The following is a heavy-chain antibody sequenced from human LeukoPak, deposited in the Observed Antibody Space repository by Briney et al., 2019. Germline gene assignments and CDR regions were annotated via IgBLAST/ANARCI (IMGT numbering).Heavy chain of an antibody. J-gene: IGHJ4*02. CDR2: FYVGGAT. Sequence: TGGSLRLSCAASGLTFSTYSMNWVSQAPGKGLEWVSVFYVGGATYYADSVKGRFTISRDNSENTLYLQMKSLRAEDTAVYYCARGDGYNFFDYWGQGTLVTVSS. D-gene: IGHD5-24*01. CDR1: GLTFSTYS. CDR3: ARGDGYNFFDY. V-gene: IGHV3-53*01.